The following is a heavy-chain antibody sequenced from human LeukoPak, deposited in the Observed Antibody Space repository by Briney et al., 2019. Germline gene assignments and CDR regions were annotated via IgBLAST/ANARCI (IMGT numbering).Heavy chain of an antibody. J-gene: IGHJ4*02. Sequence: SQTLSLTCTVSGGSGGSVSSGSYYWSWIRQPAGKGLEWIERIHTGGGTKYNPSLKSRLTISRDTSKNQFSLKLTSVTAADTAVYYCARYCSSSSCYSDAFDYWGPGSLVTVSS. D-gene: IGHD2-2*01. CDR1: GGSGGSVSSGSYY. CDR3: ARYCSSSSCYSDAFDY. CDR2: IHTGGGT. V-gene: IGHV4-61*02.